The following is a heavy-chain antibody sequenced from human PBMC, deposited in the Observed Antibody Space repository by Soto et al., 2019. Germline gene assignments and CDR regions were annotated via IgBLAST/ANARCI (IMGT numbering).Heavy chain of an antibody. CDR2: IYPDDSDT. J-gene: IGHJ6*02. Sequence: GEALNISCKSSGYSFTTYLIGWVRQMPGKGLEWMGIIYPDDSDTRYSPSFQGQVTISADKSISTAYLQWSSLKASDTAMYYCARWGSSARYYGMDVWGQGTTVTVSS. D-gene: IGHD3-16*01. CDR3: ARWGSSARYYGMDV. CDR1: GYSFTTYL. V-gene: IGHV5-51*01.